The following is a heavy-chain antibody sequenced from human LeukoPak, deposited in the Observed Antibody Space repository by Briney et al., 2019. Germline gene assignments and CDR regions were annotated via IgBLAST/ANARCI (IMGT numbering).Heavy chain of an antibody. CDR1: GYTFTSYD. CDR2: MNPNSGNT. V-gene: IGHV1-8*03. CDR3: ASLTATHARSDAFDI. J-gene: IGHJ3*02. Sequence: ASVKVSCKASGYTFTSYDINWVRQATGQGLEWMGWMNPNSGNTGYAQKFQGRVTITRNTSISAAYMELSSLRSEDTAVYYCASLTATHARSDAFDIWGQGTMVTVSS. D-gene: IGHD5-18*01.